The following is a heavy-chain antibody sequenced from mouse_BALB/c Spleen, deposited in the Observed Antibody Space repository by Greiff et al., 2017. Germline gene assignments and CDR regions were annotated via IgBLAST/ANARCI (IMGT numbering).Heavy chain of an antibody. D-gene: IGHD2-14*01. CDR2: ISDGGSYT. CDR3: ARDGRGGYPMWYFDY. Sequence: EVKLVESGGGLAKPGGSLKLSCAASGFTFSDYYMYWVRQTPEKRLEWVATISDGGSYTYYPDSVKGRFTISRDNAKNNLYLQMSSLKSEDTAMYYCARDGRGGYPMWYFDYWGQGTTLTVSS. J-gene: IGHJ2*01. CDR1: GFTFSDYY. V-gene: IGHV5-4*02.